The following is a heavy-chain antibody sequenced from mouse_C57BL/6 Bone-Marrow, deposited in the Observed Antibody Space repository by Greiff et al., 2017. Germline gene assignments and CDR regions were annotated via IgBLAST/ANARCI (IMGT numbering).Heavy chain of an antibody. CDR2: IDPEIGDT. CDR3: SSFDGNYFDF. CDR1: GFNIQDDY. D-gene: IGHD2-3*01. J-gene: IGHJ2*01. Sequence: VQLKESGAELVRPGASVKLSCTASGFNIQDDYIHWVKQRPEQGLEWIGWIDPEIGDTEYAPKFQGKATITSDTSSNTAYLQLSSLTSEYTAVYYCSSFDGNYFDFWGQGTPLTVAS. V-gene: IGHV14-4*01.